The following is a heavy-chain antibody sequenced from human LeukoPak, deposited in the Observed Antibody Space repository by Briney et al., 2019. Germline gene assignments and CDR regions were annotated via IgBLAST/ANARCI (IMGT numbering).Heavy chain of an antibody. D-gene: IGHD6-13*01. CDR2: MNPNSGNT. Sequence: ASVKVSCKASGYTFTSYDINWVRQATGQGLEWMGWMNPNSGNTGYAQKFQGRVTMTRNTSISTAYMELSSLRSEDTAVYYCASPIAAAGNYYYGMDVWGQGTTVTVSS. CDR3: ASPIAAAGNYYYGMDV. J-gene: IGHJ6*02. V-gene: IGHV1-8*01. CDR1: GYTFTSYD.